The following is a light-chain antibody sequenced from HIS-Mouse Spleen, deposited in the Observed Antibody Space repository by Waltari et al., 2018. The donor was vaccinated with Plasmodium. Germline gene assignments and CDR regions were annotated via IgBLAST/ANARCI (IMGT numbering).Light chain of an antibody. CDR3: QQSYSTWT. J-gene: IGKJ1*01. Sequence: DIQMTQSPSSLSASVGDRVTITCRASQSISSYLNWYQQKPGKAHKLLIYAASSLQSGVPSRFSGSGSVTDFTLTISSLQPEDFATYYWQQSYSTWTFGQGTKVEIK. CDR1: QSISSY. V-gene: IGKV1-39*01. CDR2: AAS.